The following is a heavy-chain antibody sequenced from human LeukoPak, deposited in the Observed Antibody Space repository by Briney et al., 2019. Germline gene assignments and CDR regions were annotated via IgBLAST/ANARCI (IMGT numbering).Heavy chain of an antibody. D-gene: IGHD3-22*01. V-gene: IGHV3-13*01. CDR1: GFTFTNYG. CDR3: VRLSPYDSSGYYYDY. Sequence: GGSLRLSCAASGFTFTNYGMHWVRQAIGKGLEWVSGIGTAGDTYYPGSVKGRFTISRENAKNSMYLQMNSLRAGDTAVYYCVRLSPYDSSGYYYDYWGQGTLATVSS. CDR2: IGTAGDT. J-gene: IGHJ4*02.